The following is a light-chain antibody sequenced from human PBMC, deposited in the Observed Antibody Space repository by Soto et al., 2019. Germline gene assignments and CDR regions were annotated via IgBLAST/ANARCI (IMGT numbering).Light chain of an antibody. Sequence: EIVLTQSPGTLSLSPGERATLSCRASQSVGDTYLAWYQQKPGQAPRLLMYSTSIRATGIPDRFSGSGSGTDFTLTISRLDPEDFAVYYCQQYNNWPITFGQGTRLEIK. J-gene: IGKJ5*01. CDR2: STS. CDR3: QQYNNWPIT. V-gene: IGKV3-20*01. CDR1: QSVGDTY.